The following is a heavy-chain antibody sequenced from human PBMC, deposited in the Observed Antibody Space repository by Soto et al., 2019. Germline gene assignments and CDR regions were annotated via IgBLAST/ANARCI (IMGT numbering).Heavy chain of an antibody. V-gene: IGHV3-21*01. J-gene: IGHJ4*02. Sequence: EVQLVESGGGLVKPGGSLRLSCAASGFTFSSYSMNWVRQAPGKALEWVSTISSSSSYIYYADSVKGRFTISRDNAKNTLYLQMNSLSAEDTAVYYCARLVSPSDYSDYGYWGQGTLVTVSS. D-gene: IGHD4-17*01. CDR1: GFTFSSYS. CDR3: ARLVSPSDYSDYGY. CDR2: ISSSSSYI.